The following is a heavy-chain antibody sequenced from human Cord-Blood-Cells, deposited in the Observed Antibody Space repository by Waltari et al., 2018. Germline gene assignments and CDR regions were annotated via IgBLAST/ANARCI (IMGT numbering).Heavy chain of an antibody. V-gene: IGHV1-24*01. J-gene: IGHJ3*02. Sequence: QVQLVQSGAEVQKPGTSVQVSCKVSGYTLTELSMHWVRQAPGQGLEWMGGFAPDEREPNSGQSVQGIVTMTADKSTDPAYRDLGSLGAEDTTGYYGAPDGGWESGEYDALDIWVQGTMVTVSS. CDR2: FAPDEREP. CDR1: GYTLTELS. D-gene: IGHD2-15*01. CDR3: APDGGWESGEYDALDI.